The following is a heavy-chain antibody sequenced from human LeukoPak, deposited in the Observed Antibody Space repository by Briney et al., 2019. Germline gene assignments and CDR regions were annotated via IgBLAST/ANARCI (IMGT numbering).Heavy chain of an antibody. D-gene: IGHD2-2*01. CDR2: IYYSGST. V-gene: IGHV4-39*07. J-gene: IGHJ5*02. Sequence: SETLSLTCTVSGGSVSSSSYYWGWIRQPPGKGLEWIGSIYYSGSTYYNPSLKSRVTISVDTSKNQFSLKLSSVTAADTAVYYCATGRGYCSSTSCSGGDWFDPWGQGTLVTVSS. CDR3: ATGRGYCSSTSCSGGDWFDP. CDR1: GGSVSSSSYY.